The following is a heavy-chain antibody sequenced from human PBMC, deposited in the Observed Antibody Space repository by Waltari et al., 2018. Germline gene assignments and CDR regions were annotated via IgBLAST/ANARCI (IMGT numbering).Heavy chain of an antibody. Sequence: QVQLVESGGGVVQPGRSLRLSCAASGFHFSSYGMHWVRQAPGKGLECVAVIWYDGSNKYYADSVKGRFTISRDNSKNTLYLQMNSLRAEDTAMYYCAKGPYMTTTFDIWGQGTMVTVSS. CDR3: AKGPYMTTTFDI. D-gene: IGHD4-17*01. CDR2: IWYDGSNK. CDR1: GFHFSSYG. J-gene: IGHJ3*02. V-gene: IGHV3-30*18.